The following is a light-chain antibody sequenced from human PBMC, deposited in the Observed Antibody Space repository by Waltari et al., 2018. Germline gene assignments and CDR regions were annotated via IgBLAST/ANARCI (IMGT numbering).Light chain of an antibody. J-gene: IGKJ2*01. CDR2: AAS. CDR3: QQSYSTPRT. CDR1: QSISSS. V-gene: IGKV1-39*01. Sequence: DIQMTQSPSSLSASVGDRVTITCRASQSISSSLNWYQQKPGKAPKLLIYAASSLQSGVPSRVSGSGSGTDFTLTISSLQPEDFATYYCQQSYSTPRTFGQGTKLEIK.